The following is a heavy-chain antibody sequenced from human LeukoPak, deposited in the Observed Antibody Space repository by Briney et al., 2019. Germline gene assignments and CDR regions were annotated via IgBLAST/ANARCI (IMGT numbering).Heavy chain of an antibody. CDR3: ARVAQKLERIAVAGTSEWRANWYFDL. CDR2: IYYSGST. Sequence: SETLSLTCTVSGGSISSYYWSWLRQPPGKGLEWIGYIYYSGSTNYNPSLKSRVTISVDTSKNQFSLKLSSVTAADTAVYYCARVAQKLERIAVAGTSEWRANWYFDLWGRGTLVTVSS. D-gene: IGHD6-19*01. J-gene: IGHJ2*01. V-gene: IGHV4-59*01. CDR1: GGSISSYY.